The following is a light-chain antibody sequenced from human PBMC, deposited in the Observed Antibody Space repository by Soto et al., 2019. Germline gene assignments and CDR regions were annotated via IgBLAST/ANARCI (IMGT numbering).Light chain of an antibody. J-gene: IGKJ3*01. V-gene: IGKV1-33*01. CDR3: QQSDTLPFT. CDR2: DAS. Sequence: DIQMTQSPSSLSASVGDIVTMTCQATQDITTYLHWDQQKSGKAPQLLIHDASNLEAGVPSRFSGSGSGTHFSLTISSLQPEDFATYYCQQSDTLPFTFGGGTRVDIK. CDR1: QDITTY.